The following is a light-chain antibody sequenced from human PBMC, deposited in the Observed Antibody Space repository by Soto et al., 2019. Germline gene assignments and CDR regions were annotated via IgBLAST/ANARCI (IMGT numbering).Light chain of an antibody. CDR3: QHYDNLPSVT. V-gene: IGKV1-5*01. Sequence: IQMTQSPSTLPASVGDRGTLTCPASQSIDRWLAWYQQRPGKAPKILIYHASSLETGVPSRFSGSGSGTDFTFTISRLQPEDIATYYCQHYDNLPSVTFGQGTRLEIK. CDR2: HAS. CDR1: QSIDRW. J-gene: IGKJ5*01.